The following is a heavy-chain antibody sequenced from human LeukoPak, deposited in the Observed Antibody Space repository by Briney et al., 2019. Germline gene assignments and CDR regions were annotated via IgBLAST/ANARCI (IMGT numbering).Heavy chain of an antibody. CDR3: AKVLNYYAPFDY. Sequence: GGSLRLSCAASGFTFSSYAMNWVRQAPGKGLEWVSAITGSGDSTYYADSAKGRFSISRDNFKNTLYLQMNSLRAEDTAIYFCAKVLNYYAPFDYWGQGTLVTVSS. CDR2: ITGSGDST. V-gene: IGHV3-23*01. D-gene: IGHD3-10*01. J-gene: IGHJ4*02. CDR1: GFTFSSYA.